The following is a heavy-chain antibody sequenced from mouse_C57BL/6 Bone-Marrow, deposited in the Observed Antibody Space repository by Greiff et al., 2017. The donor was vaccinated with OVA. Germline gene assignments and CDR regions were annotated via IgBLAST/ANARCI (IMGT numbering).Heavy chain of an antibody. D-gene: IGHD1-1*01. J-gene: IGHJ3*01. Sequence: VQLQQPGAELVKPGASVKMSCKASGYTFTSYWITWVKQRPGQGLEWIGDIYPGSGSTNYNEKFKSKATLTVDTSSSTAYMQLSSLTSEDSAVYYCARRYYGSSYPFAYWGQGTLVTVSA. CDR3: ARRYYGSSYPFAY. V-gene: IGHV1-55*01. CDR2: IYPGSGST. CDR1: GYTFTSYW.